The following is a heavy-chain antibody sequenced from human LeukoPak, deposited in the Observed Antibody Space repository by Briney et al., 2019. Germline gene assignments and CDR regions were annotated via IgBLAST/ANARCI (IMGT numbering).Heavy chain of an antibody. CDR3: AKITVGATTGDY. J-gene: IGHJ4*02. D-gene: IGHD1-26*01. Sequence: GGYLRLSCAASGFTFSSYGMHWVRQAPGQGLEWVAFIRYDGSNKYYADSVKGRFTISRDNSKNTLYLQMNSLRAEDTAVYYCAKITVGATTGDYWGQGTLVTVSS. CDR2: IRYDGSNK. V-gene: IGHV3-30*02. CDR1: GFTFSSYG.